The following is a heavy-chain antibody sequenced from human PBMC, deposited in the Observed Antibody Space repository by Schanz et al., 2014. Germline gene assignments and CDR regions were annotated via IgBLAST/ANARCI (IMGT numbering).Heavy chain of an antibody. CDR3: ARGRGCTGGSCYSWFDL. V-gene: IGHV1-8*02. CDR2: MNPDSGNT. D-gene: IGHD2-15*01. CDR1: GYTFSDSY. Sequence: QVHLVQSGAEVKKPGSSVKVSCKASGYTFSDSYVHWVRQAPGQGLEWMGWMNPDSGNTGYAQKFQGRVTMTRNTSISTAYMELSSLRSEDTAVYYCARGRGCTGGSCYSWFDLWGQGTLVTVAS. J-gene: IGHJ5*02.